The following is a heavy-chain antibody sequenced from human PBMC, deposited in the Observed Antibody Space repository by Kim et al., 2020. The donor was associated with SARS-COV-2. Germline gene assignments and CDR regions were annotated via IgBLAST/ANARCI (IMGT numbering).Heavy chain of an antibody. Sequence: ASVKVSCKASGYTFTSYYMHWVRQAPGQGLEWMGIINPSGGSTSYAQKFQGRVTMTRDTSTSTVYMELSSLRSEDTAVYYCAKEYSSSSGRTGSVSEYYFDYWGQGTLVTVSS. J-gene: IGHJ4*02. CDR1: GYTFTSYY. D-gene: IGHD6-6*01. CDR2: INPSGGST. CDR3: AKEYSSSSGRTGSVSEYYFDY. V-gene: IGHV1-46*01.